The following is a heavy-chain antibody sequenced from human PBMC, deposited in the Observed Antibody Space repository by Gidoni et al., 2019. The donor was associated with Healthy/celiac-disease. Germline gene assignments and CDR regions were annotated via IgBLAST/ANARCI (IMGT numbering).Heavy chain of an antibody. J-gene: IGHJ6*03. CDR1: GFTFSSYG. D-gene: IGHD2-2*02. V-gene: IGHV3-30*18. CDR3: AKDTEDIVVVPAAIKVSYYYYYYMDV. Sequence: GFTFSSYGMHWVRQAPGKGLEWVAVISYDGSNTYYADSVKGRFTISRDNSKNTLYLQMNSLRAEDTAVYYCAKDTEDIVVVPAAIKVSYYYYYYMDVWGKGTTVTVSS. CDR2: ISYDGSNT.